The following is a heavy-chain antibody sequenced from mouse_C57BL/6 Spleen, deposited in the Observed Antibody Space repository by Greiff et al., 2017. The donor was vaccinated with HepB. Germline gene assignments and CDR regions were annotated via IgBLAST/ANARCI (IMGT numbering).Heavy chain of an antibody. CDR2: ISSGGSYT. CDR1: GFTFSSYG. J-gene: IGHJ4*01. CDR3: ARQYYGSSFYYAMDY. V-gene: IGHV5-6*02. D-gene: IGHD1-1*01. Sequence: DVMLVESGGDLVKPGGSLKLSCAASGFTFSSYGMSWVRQTPDKRLEWVATISSGGSYTYYPDSVKGRFTISRDNAKNTLYLQMSSLKSEDTAMYYCARQYYGSSFYYAMDYWGQGTSVTVSS.